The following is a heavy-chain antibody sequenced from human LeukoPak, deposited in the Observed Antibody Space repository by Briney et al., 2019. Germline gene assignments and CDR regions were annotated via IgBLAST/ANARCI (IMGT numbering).Heavy chain of an antibody. CDR1: GFSLSSYG. Sequence: GRSLRLSCAASGFSLSSYGMHWVRQAPGKGLEWVAVISYDGSNKYYADSVKGRFTISRDNAKNSLYLQMSSLRVEDTAVYYCAKVANYYYGSESYYFFEHWGQGTPVTASS. CDR2: ISYDGSNK. CDR3: AKVANYYYGSESYYFFEH. V-gene: IGHV3-30*18. J-gene: IGHJ4*02. D-gene: IGHD3-10*01.